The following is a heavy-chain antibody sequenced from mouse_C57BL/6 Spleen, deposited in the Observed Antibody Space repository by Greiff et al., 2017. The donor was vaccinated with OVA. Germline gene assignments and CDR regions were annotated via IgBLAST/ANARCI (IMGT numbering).Heavy chain of an antibody. J-gene: IGHJ4*01. CDR2: ISSGGDYI. Sequence: EVNVVESGEGLVKPGGSLKLSCAASGFTFSSYAMSWVRQTPEKRLEWVAYISSGGDYIYYADTVKGRFTISRDNARNTLYLQMSSLKSEDTAMYYCTRDRDYYAMDYWGQGTSVTVSS. V-gene: IGHV5-9-1*02. D-gene: IGHD3-2*01. CDR1: GFTFSSYA. CDR3: TRDRDYYAMDY.